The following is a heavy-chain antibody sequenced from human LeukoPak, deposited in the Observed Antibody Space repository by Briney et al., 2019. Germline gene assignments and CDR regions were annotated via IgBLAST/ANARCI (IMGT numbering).Heavy chain of an antibody. CDR3: ARVRSINWYVNYYYYYMDV. Sequence: SETLSLTCTVSGGSISSSTYYWGWLRQPPGKGLEWIGNIYYSGSTYYNPSLESRVTISVHTSKNQFSLKLSSVTAADTAVYYCARVRSINWYVNYYYYYMDVWGKGTKVTVSS. J-gene: IGHJ6*03. D-gene: IGHD1-1*01. CDR2: IYYSGST. CDR1: GGSISSSTYY. V-gene: IGHV4-39*07.